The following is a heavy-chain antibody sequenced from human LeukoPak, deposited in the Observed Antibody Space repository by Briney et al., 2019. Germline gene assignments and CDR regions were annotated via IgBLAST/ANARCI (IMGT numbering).Heavy chain of an antibody. CDR1: GGSISSSNW. CDR2: IYHSGST. J-gene: IGHJ4*02. D-gene: IGHD6-13*01. V-gene: IGHV4-4*02. Sequence: PSETLSLTCAVSGGSISSSNWWSWVRQPPGKGLEWIGEIYHSGSTNYNPSLKSRVTISVDKSKNQFSLKLSSVTAADTAVYYCARHRGTGAAAGTYYFDYWGQGTLVTVSS. CDR3: ARHRGTGAAAGTYYFDY.